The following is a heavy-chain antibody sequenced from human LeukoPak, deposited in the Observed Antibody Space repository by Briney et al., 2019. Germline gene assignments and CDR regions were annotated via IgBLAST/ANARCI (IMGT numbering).Heavy chain of an antibody. D-gene: IGHD6-13*01. CDR1: GYTFTGYY. J-gene: IGHJ5*02. Sequence: GASVKVSCKSSGYTFTGYYMHWVRQAPGQGLEWMGWINPNIGGTNYAQKFQGRVTMTRVTSINTAYMELNRLRSDDTAVYYCARDRIAAAGFDPWGQGTLVTVSS. CDR3: ARDRIAAAGFDP. V-gene: IGHV1-2*02. CDR2: INPNIGGT.